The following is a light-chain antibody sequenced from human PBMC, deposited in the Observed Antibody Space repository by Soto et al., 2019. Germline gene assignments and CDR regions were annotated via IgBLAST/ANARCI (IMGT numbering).Light chain of an antibody. CDR1: SGHSSYA. Sequence: QLVLTQSPSASASLGASVKLTCTLSSGHSSYAIAWHQQQPEKGTRYLMKLNSDGSHSKGDGIPDRFSGSSSGAARYLTISSLQSEDEADYYCQTWGTGVAFGGGTKLTVL. CDR3: QTWGTGVA. V-gene: IGLV4-69*01. CDR2: LNSDGSH. J-gene: IGLJ2*01.